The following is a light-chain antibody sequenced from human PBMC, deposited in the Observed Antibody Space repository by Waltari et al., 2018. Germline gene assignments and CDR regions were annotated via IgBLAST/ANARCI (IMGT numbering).Light chain of an antibody. CDR2: KPF. CDR3: QHFNNYPVA. J-gene: IGKJ2*01. V-gene: IGKV1-5*03. Sequence: DIQMTQSPSTLSESVGDRVTITCRASQSISIWLAWYQQKPGKAPKLLISKPFSLESGVPSRFSGSGSGTEFTLTISNLQPDDFATYYCQHFNNYPVAFGQGTKLEI. CDR1: QSISIW.